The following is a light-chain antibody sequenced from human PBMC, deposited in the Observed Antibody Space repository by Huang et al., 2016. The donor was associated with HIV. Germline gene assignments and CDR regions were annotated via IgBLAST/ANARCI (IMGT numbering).Light chain of an antibody. CDR2: DAS. V-gene: IGKV3-11*01. Sequence: EIVLTQSPATLSLSPGERASLSCRASRPISSYLAWYQQKPGQTPRLRIDDASNRAAGIPARFSGSGSGTDVTLTISSLEPEDFAVYYCQQRSNCPPITFGQGTRLEIK. CDR3: QQRSNCPPIT. CDR1: RPISSY. J-gene: IGKJ5*01.